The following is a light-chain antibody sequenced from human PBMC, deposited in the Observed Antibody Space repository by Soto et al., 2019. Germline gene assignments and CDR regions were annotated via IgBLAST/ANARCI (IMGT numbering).Light chain of an antibody. V-gene: IGKV1-39*01. CDR2: GAS. Sequence: IQITQSPSSLSASVGYRFTITCRASQDISDDVGWYQQTPGKAPKLLISGASRLQSGVPSRFSGSGSGAAFTLTITSLQPEDFATYYCQQSYSTRIPFGQGTRLEIK. CDR1: QDISDD. J-gene: IGKJ5*01. CDR3: QQSYSTRIP.